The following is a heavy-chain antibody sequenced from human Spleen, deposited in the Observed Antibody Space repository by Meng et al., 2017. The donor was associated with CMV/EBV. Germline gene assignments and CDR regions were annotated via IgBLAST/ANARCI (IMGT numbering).Heavy chain of an antibody. V-gene: IGHV3-30-3*01. CDR3: AREASIEIY. Sequence: VQLVEFGGGLVRPGVSLRLSCAASGFTFSSYAMHWVRQAPGKGLEWVAVISYDGSNKYYADSVKGRFTISRDNSKNTLYLQMNSLRAEDTAVYYCAREASIEIYWSQGTLVTVS. CDR1: GFTFSSYA. D-gene: IGHD2-2*01. J-gene: IGHJ4*02. CDR2: ISYDGSNK.